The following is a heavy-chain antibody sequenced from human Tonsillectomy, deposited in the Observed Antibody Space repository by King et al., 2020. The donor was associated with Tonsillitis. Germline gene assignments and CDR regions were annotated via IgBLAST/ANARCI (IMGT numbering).Heavy chain of an antibody. J-gene: IGHJ4*02. CDR3: ARGSAMAETAGLY. D-gene: IGHD5-24*01. V-gene: IGHV1-69*01. CDR1: GGTLNSYA. Sequence: QVQLVESGAEVKKPGSSVKVSCKVSGGTLNSYAINWVRQAPGQGLEWMGGIIPLFGAINSAQKFQGRVTITADETTNTAYMELNSMTSDDTAVYYCARGSAMAETAGLYWGQGTLVTVSS. CDR2: IIPLFGAI.